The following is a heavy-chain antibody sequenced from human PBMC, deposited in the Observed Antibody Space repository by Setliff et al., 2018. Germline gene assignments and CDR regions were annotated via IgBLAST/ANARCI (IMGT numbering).Heavy chain of an antibody. D-gene: IGHD2-21*01. CDR1: ANTLSTSYY. CDR2: IYTSGTT. CDR3: AKVYVVIQFVTNVHNHYGMDV. Sequence: SETLSLTCAVSANTLSTSYYWGWVRQPPGKGLEWIGRIYTSGTTNYSPSFKSRVTISADTSKNQISLKLSSVTAADTAVYYCAKVYVVIQFVTNVHNHYGMDVWGQGTTVTVSS. V-gene: IGHV4-38-2*01. J-gene: IGHJ6*02.